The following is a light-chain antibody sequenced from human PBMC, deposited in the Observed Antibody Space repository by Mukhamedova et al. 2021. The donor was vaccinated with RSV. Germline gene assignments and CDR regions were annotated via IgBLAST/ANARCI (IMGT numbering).Light chain of an antibody. CDR2: DAS. J-gene: IGKJ4*01. CDR3: QQYDNLLT. Sequence: WYQRRVHGKAPKLLIYDASNLETAVPSRFSGRGSGTDFTFTISSLQPEDIATYYCQQYDNLLTFGGGTKVEIK. V-gene: IGKV1-33*01.